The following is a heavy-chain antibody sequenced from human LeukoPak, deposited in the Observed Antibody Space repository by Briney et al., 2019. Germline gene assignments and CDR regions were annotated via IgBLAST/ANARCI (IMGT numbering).Heavy chain of an antibody. Sequence: GSSVKVSCKASGGTFSSYAISWVRQAPGQGLEWMGRIIPIFGTANYAQKFQGRVTITTDESTSTAYVELSSLRSEDTAVYYCAREPRDIVVVPAALGNWFDPWGQGTLVTVSS. CDR3: AREPRDIVVVPAALGNWFDP. CDR2: IIPIFGTA. D-gene: IGHD2-2*01. CDR1: GGTFSSYA. V-gene: IGHV1-69*05. J-gene: IGHJ5*02.